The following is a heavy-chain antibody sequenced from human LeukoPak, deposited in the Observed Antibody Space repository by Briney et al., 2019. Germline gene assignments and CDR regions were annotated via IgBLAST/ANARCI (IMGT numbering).Heavy chain of an antibody. J-gene: IGHJ4*02. CDR3: AREMYSGYDFSSIIDY. Sequence: GASVKVSCKASGYTFTSYGISWVRQAPGQGLEWMGWISAYNGNTNYAQKLQGRVTMTTDTSTSTAYMELRSLRSEDTAVYYCAREMYSGYDFSSIIDYWGQGTLVTVSS. CDR1: GYTFTSYG. CDR2: ISAYNGNT. V-gene: IGHV1-18*01. D-gene: IGHD5-12*01.